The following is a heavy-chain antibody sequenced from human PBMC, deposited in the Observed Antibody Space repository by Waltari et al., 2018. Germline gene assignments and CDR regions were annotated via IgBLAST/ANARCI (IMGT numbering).Heavy chain of an antibody. Sequence: EVQLLESGGGLVQPGGSLRLSCAASGFTFSSYAMSWVRQAPGKGQEWVSVIYSGGSTYYADSVKGRFTISRDNSKNTLYLQMNSLRAEDTAVYYCAKTSPETGVAAAGSWGQGTLVIVSS. D-gene: IGHD6-13*01. J-gene: IGHJ5*02. CDR1: GFTFSSYA. V-gene: IGHV3-23*03. CDR3: AKTSPETGVAAAGS. CDR2: IYSGGST.